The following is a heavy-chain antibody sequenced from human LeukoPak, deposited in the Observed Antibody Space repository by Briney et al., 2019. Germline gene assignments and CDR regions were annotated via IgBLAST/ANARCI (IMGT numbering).Heavy chain of an antibody. D-gene: IGHD4-23*01. CDR3: AKDTQAMTGGFDY. CDR2: INWNSRTI. CDR1: GFTFDEYA. Sequence: SGGSLRLSCAASGFTFDEYAMHWVGQAPGKGLEWVSGINWNSRTIGYADSVKGRFTTSRDNAKNSLYLQVRSLRTEDTALYYCAKDTQAMTGGFDYWGQGTLVTVSS. V-gene: IGHV3-9*01. J-gene: IGHJ4*02.